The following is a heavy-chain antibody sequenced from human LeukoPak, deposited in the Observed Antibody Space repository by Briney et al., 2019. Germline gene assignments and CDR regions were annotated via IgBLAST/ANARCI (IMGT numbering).Heavy chain of an antibody. CDR3: ARHSGTYFDY. CDR2: IKQDGSEK. D-gene: IGHD1-26*01. CDR1: GFTFTDAW. V-gene: IGHV3-7*01. Sequence: GGSLRLSCAASGFTFTDAWMSWVRQAPGKGLEWVANIKQDGSEKYYVESVKGRFTISRDNARNSLFLQMNSLRAEDMAIYYCARHSGTYFDYWGPGTLVTVSS. J-gene: IGHJ4*02.